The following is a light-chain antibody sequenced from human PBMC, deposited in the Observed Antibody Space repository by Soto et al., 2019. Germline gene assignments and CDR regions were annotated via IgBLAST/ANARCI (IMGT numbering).Light chain of an antibody. CDR3: QQSIITPHT. CDR1: QYIGRY. CDR2: GAS. Sequence: DIQMTQSPSSLSASVGDRVTITCRAGQYIGRYLNWYQQKPGKAPKLLIYGASNLKSGVPSRFSGSGSGTVFILTIRSLQPEDFATYYCQQSIITPHTFGPGTKVDVK. V-gene: IGKV1-39*01. J-gene: IGKJ3*01.